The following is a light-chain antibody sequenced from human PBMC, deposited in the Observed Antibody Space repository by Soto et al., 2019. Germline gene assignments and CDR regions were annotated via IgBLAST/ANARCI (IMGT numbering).Light chain of an antibody. J-gene: IGLJ3*02. V-gene: IGLV1-47*01. CDR3: AAWDDSLSGPV. CDR1: SSNIGAGYG. CDR2: SDA. Sequence: QPVLTQPPSVSGAPGQRVTISCAGTSSNIGAGYGVHWYQQLPGRAPKLLIYSDAQRPSGVPDRISGSKSGTSASLAIRGLRSEDEGDYYCAAWDDSLSGPVFGGGTKVTVL.